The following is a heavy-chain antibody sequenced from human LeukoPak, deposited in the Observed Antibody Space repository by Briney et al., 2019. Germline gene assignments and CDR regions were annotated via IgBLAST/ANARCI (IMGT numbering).Heavy chain of an antibody. D-gene: IGHD3-22*01. CDR1: GFTFSSYS. CDR2: ISSSSSYI. CDR3: ARGAYYDRSGTGYRAFDI. V-gene: IGHV3-21*04. Sequence: GGSLRLSCAASGFTFSSYSMNWVRQAPGKGLEWVSSISSSSSYIYYADSVKGRFTISRDNAKNSLYLQMNSLRAEDTALYYCARGAYYDRSGTGYRAFDIWGQGTMVTVSS. J-gene: IGHJ3*02.